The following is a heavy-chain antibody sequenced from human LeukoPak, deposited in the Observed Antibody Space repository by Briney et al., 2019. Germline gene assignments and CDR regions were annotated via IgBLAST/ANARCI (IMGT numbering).Heavy chain of an antibody. D-gene: IGHD1-26*01. Sequence: GGSLRLSCAASGFTFSSYSMNWVRQAPGKGLEWVSSISSSSSYIYYADSVKGRYTISRDNAKNSLYLQMNSLRAEDTAVYYCAREEVGATAYWGQGTLVTVSS. CDR3: AREEVGATAY. V-gene: IGHV3-21*01. J-gene: IGHJ4*02. CDR1: GFTFSSYS. CDR2: ISSSSSYI.